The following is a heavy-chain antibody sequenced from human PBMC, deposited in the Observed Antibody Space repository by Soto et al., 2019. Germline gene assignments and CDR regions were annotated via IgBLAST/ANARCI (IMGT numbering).Heavy chain of an antibody. Sequence: QVQLVESGGGVVQPGKSLRLSCAASGFTFSNYGIFWVRQAPGKGLEWVAVIQYDGSKQWYADSVEGRFTISRDNSRNTVDLRMNSLRVEDSAVYYCVKGAVVLGRDIFYFDYWGQGTLVTVSS. CDR2: IQYDGSKQ. V-gene: IGHV3-30*18. CDR1: GFTFSNYG. J-gene: IGHJ4*02. D-gene: IGHD2-15*01. CDR3: VKGAVVLGRDIFYFDY.